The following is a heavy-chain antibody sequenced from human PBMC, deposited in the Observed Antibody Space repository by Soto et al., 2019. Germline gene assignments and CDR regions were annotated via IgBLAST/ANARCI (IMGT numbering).Heavy chain of an antibody. D-gene: IGHD5-12*01. CDR1: GYTFTSYA. J-gene: IGHJ4*02. Sequence: QVQLVQSGAEVKKPGASVKVSCKASGYTFTSYAMHWVRQAPGQRLEWMGWINAGNGNTKYSQKFQGRVTINRDTSASTAYMELSSLRSEDTAVYYCARGPTGRDGYNLDYWGQGTLVTVSS. V-gene: IGHV1-3*01. CDR3: ARGPTGRDGYNLDY. CDR2: INAGNGNT.